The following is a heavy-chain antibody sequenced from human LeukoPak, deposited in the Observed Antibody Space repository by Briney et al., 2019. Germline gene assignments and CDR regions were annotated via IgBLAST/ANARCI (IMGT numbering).Heavy chain of an antibody. J-gene: IGHJ6*03. CDR1: GYTFTGYY. CDR2: INPNSGGT. V-gene: IGHV1-2*02. Sequence: ASMKVSCKASGYTFTGYYMHWVRQAPGQGLEWMGWINPNSGGTNYAQKFQGRVTMTRDASISTAYMELSRLRSDDTAVYYCARDTQIYGSGSHYYMDVWGKGTTVTVSS. CDR3: ARDTQIYGSGSHYYMDV. D-gene: IGHD3-10*01.